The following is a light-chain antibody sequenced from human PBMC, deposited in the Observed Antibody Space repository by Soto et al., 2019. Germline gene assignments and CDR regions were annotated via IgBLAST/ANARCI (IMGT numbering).Light chain of an antibody. V-gene: IGKV4-1*01. CDR3: QQYYSQPLYT. Sequence: DIVMTQSPDSLAVSLGERATINCKSSQSVLYSSNNKNYLAWYQQKPGQPPKLLIYWASTRESGVPDRFSGSGSGTDFTLTISSQQAEDVAVYYCQQYYSQPLYTFGQGTKLEIK. CDR2: WAS. CDR1: QSVLYSSNNKNY. J-gene: IGKJ2*01.